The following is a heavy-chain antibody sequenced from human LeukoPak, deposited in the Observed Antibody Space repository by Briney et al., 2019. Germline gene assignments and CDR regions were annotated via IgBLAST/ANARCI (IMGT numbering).Heavy chain of an antibody. J-gene: IGHJ3*02. D-gene: IGHD1-26*01. CDR1: GFTVSSNY. CDR2: IYNGGST. CDR3: ARDREVGAFDI. V-gene: IGHV3-53*01. Sequence: GGSLRLSCAASGFTVSSNYMSWVRQAPGKGLEWVSVIYNGGSTYYADSVKGRFTISRDNSKNTLYLQMNSLRAEDTAVYYCARDREVGAFDIWGQGTMVTVSS.